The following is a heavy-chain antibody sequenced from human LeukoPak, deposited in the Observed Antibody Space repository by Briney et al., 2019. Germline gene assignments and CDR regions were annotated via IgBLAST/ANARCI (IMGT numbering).Heavy chain of an antibody. J-gene: IGHJ4*02. D-gene: IGHD3-22*01. Sequence: GGSLRLSXAASGFTFSSYAMSWVRQAPGKGVEWVSSISGGGGSTYYTDPVKGRFTISRDNSKNTLYLQMNSLRAEDTALYYCAKDRPNYYESNGDYYRRNGDYWGQGTLVTVSS. CDR3: AKDRPNYYESNGDYYRRNGDY. V-gene: IGHV3-23*01. CDR1: GFTFSSYA. CDR2: ISGGGGST.